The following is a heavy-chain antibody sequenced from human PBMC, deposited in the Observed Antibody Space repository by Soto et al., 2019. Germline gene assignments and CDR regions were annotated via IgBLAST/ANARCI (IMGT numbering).Heavy chain of an antibody. CDR1: GGFVSSSSYS. CDR2: IYSSENT. CDR3: ARGRGNAAGTRFDS. D-gene: IGHD6-13*01. J-gene: IGHJ4*02. Sequence: TSETLSLTCSVSGGFVSSSSYSWGWIRQSPGKGLEWIGTIYSSENTYYNPSLLSRVTISVDTSKNEFSLRLSSVTAADTAVYYCARGRGNAAGTRFDSWGLGTLVTVSS. V-gene: IGHV4-39*01.